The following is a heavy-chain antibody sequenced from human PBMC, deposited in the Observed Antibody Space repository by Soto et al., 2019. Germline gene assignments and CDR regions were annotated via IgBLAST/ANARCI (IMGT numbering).Heavy chain of an antibody. CDR3: AREVVYRGYASHSFDY. CDR1: GGTFSSYA. D-gene: IGHD5-12*01. V-gene: IGHV1-69*01. CDR2: IIPIFGTA. J-gene: IGHJ4*02. Sequence: QVQLVQSGAEVKKPGSSLKVSCTASGGTFSSYAISWVRQAPGQGLEWMGGIIPIFGTANYAQKFQGRVTITADESTSTAYMELSSLRSEDTAVYYCAREVVYRGYASHSFDYWGQGTLVTVSS.